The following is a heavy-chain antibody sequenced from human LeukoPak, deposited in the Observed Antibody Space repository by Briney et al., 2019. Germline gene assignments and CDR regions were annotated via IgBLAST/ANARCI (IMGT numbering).Heavy chain of an antibody. CDR2: ISSSSSYI. Sequence: GGPLRLSCAASGFTFSSYSMNWVRQAPGKGLEWVSSISSSSSYIYYADSVKGRFTISRDNAKNSLYLQMNSLRAEDTAVYYCARDDQPHGFDYWGQGTLVTVSS. CDR1: GFTFSSYS. J-gene: IGHJ4*02. V-gene: IGHV3-21*01. CDR3: ARDDQPHGFDY.